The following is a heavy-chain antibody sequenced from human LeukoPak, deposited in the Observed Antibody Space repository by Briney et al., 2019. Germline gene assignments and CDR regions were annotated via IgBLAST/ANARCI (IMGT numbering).Heavy chain of an antibody. CDR1: GFTFSSYA. CDR2: ISYDGNNK. V-gene: IGHV3-30-3*01. Sequence: PGRSLRLSCAASGFTFSSYAMHWVRQAPGKGLEWVAVISYDGNNKYYADSVKGRFTISRDNSKNTLYLQMNSLRAEDTAVYYCAKDTLIAVAGTVDYWGQGTLVTVSS. J-gene: IGHJ4*02. CDR3: AKDTLIAVAGTVDY. D-gene: IGHD6-19*01.